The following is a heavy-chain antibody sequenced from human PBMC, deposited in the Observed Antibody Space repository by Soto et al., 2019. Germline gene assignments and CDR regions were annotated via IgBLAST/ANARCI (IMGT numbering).Heavy chain of an antibody. CDR3: ARGSVVVPAATLWFDP. V-gene: IGHV4-31*03. Sequence: SETLSLTCTVSGGSISSGGYYWSWIRQHPGKGLEWIGYIYYSGSTYYNPSLKSRVTISVDTSKNQFSLKLSSVTAADTAVYYCARGSVVVPAATLWFDPWGQGTLVTVSS. D-gene: IGHD2-2*01. CDR2: IYYSGST. J-gene: IGHJ5*02. CDR1: GGSISSGGYY.